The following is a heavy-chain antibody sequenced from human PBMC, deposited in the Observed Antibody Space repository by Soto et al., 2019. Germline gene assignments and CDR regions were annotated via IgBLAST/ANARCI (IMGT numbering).Heavy chain of an antibody. Sequence: GGSLRLSCAASGFTFSSYAMSWVRQAPGKGLEWVSAISGSGGSTYYADSVKGRFTISRDNSKNTLYLQMNSLRAEDTAVYYCAKSTWNYAGNYYYMNVWGKGTTVTVSS. V-gene: IGHV3-23*01. J-gene: IGHJ6*03. D-gene: IGHD1-7*01. CDR3: AKSTWNYAGNYYYMNV. CDR1: GFTFSSYA. CDR2: ISGSGGST.